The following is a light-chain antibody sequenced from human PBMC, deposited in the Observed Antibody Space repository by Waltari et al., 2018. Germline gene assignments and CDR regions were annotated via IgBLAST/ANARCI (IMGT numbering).Light chain of an antibody. V-gene: IGKV2-24*01. CDR3: VQTEQHPWT. CDR1: QSLVHSDGMTY. J-gene: IGKJ1*01. CDR2: QIS. Sequence: DVVLTQTPLSSPVTLGQPASISCRSSQSLVHSDGMTYLSWLQQRPGQPPRLLIYQISGRVSGVPDRFSGSGAVTDFTLTISRVEADDVGVYYCVQTEQHPWTFGLGTKVEIK.